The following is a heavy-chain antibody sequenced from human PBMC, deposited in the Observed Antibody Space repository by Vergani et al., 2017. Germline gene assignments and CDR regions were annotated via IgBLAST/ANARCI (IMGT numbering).Heavy chain of an antibody. CDR2: ISGSGGST. Sequence: EVQLLESGGGLVQPGGSLRLSCAASGFTFSSYAMSWVRQAPGKGLEWVSAISGSGGSTYYAAAVKGRFNISRDNSKNTLYLQMNSLRAEDTAVYYCAKDLVAGTGIGFQHWGQGTLVTVSS. V-gene: IGHV3-23*01. J-gene: IGHJ1*01. CDR1: GFTFSSYA. CDR3: AKDLVAGTGIGFQH. D-gene: IGHD6-19*01.